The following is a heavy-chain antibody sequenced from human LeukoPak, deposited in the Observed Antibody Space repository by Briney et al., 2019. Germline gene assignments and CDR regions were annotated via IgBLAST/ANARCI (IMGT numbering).Heavy chain of an antibody. D-gene: IGHD2-15*01. Sequence: SETLSLTCTVSGGSISSGGYYWSWIRQHPGKGLEWIGYIYYSGSTYYNPSLKSRVTIPVDTSKNQFSLKLSSVTAADTAVYYCARDHNCSGGSCFDYWGQGTLVTVSS. V-gene: IGHV4-31*03. J-gene: IGHJ4*02. CDR3: ARDHNCSGGSCFDY. CDR1: GGSISSGGYY. CDR2: IYYSGST.